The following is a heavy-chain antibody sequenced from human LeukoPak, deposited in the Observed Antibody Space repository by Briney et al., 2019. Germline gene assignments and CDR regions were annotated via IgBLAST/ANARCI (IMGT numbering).Heavy chain of an antibody. Sequence: GGSLRLSCAASGFTFSSYSMNWVRQAPGKGLEWVSYISSSSSTIYYADSVKGRFTISRDNAKNPLYLQMNSLRAEDTAVYYCARDSSRGPAAAQDAFDIWGQGTMVTVSS. CDR3: ARDSSRGPAAAQDAFDI. V-gene: IGHV3-48*01. CDR2: ISSSSSTI. D-gene: IGHD6-13*01. CDR1: GFTFSSYS. J-gene: IGHJ3*02.